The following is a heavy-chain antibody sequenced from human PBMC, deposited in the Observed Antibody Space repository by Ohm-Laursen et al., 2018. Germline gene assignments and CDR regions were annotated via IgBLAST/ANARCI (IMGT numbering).Heavy chain of an antibody. J-gene: IGHJ5*02. D-gene: IGHD3-22*01. V-gene: IGHV4-59*08. CDR1: GGSISSYY. CDR3: ATFIHYYDSSGYYYAGWFDP. Sequence: SDTLSLTCTVSGGSISSYYWSWIRQPPGKGLEWIGYIYYSGSTNYNPSLKSRVTISVDTSKNQFSLNLSSVTAADTAVYYCATFIHYYDSSGYYYAGWFDPWGQGTLVTVSS. CDR2: IYYSGST.